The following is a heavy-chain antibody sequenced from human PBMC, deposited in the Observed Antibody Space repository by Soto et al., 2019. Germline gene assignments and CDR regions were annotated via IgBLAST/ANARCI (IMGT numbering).Heavy chain of an antibody. V-gene: IGHV4-59*01. D-gene: IGHD6-19*01. CDR1: GGSISSYY. J-gene: IGHJ2*01. CDR2: IYYSGST. Sequence: SETLSLTCTVSGGSISSYYWSWIRQPPGKGLEWIGYIYYSGSTNYNPFLKSRVTISVDTSKNQFSLKLSSVTAADTAVYYCARVSAGYRYFDLWGRGTLVTVSS. CDR3: ARVSAGYRYFDL.